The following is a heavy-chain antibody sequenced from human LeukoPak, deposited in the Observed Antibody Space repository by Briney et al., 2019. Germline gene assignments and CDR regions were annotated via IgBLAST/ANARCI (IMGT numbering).Heavy chain of an antibody. J-gene: IGHJ4*02. CDR2: IYYGGST. Sequence: SETLSLTCTVSGGSIRGYFWTWIRQPPGKRLEWIGYIYYGGSTNYNPSLKSRVTIAVDTSKNQFSLRLNSVTAADTAVYYCAMAYSSSWYYFDYWGQGTLVTVSS. V-gene: IGHV4-59*01. CDR1: GGSIRGYF. CDR3: AMAYSSSWYYFDY. D-gene: IGHD6-13*01.